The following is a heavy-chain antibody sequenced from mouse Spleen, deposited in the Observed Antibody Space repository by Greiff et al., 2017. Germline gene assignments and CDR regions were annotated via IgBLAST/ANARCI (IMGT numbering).Heavy chain of an antibody. J-gene: IGHJ4*01. CDR3: AREGLGPFYAMDY. Sequence: QVQLQQPGAELVKPGASVKLSCKASGYTFTSYWMHWVKQRPGRGLEWIGWIYPGSGNTKYNEKFKGKATLTADTSSSTAYMQLSSLTSEDSAVYYCAREGLGPFYAMDYWGQGTSVTVSS. CDR1: GYTFTSYW. V-gene: IGHV1-66*01. D-gene: IGHD4-1*01. CDR2: IYPGSGNT.